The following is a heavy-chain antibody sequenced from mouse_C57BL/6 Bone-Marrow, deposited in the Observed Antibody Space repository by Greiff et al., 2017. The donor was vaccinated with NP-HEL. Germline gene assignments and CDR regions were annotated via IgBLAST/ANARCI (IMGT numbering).Heavy chain of an antibody. V-gene: IGHV5-6*01. CDR2: ISSGGSYT. J-gene: IGHJ2*01. CDR1: GFTFSSYG. D-gene: IGHD1-1*01. CDR3: ARHLFITTVVAPCDY. Sequence: EVQGVESGGDLVKPGGSLKLSCAASGFTFSSYGMSWVRQTPDKRLEWVATISSGGSYTYYPDSVKGRFTISRDNAKNTLYLQMSSLKSEDTAMYYCARHLFITTVVAPCDYWGQGTTLTVSS.